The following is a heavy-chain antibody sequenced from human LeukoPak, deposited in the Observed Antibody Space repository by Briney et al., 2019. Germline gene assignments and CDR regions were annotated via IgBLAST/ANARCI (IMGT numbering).Heavy chain of an antibody. D-gene: IGHD6-19*01. CDR1: GYSFTSYW. Sequence: GESLQISCQGSGYSFTSYWIGWVRQMPGKGLEWMGIIYPGDSDTRYSPSFQGQVTISADKSISTAYLQWSSLKASDTAMYYCARLKSSGWGSGHDWFDPWGQGTLVTVSS. CDR3: ARLKSSGWGSGHDWFDP. CDR2: IYPGDSDT. V-gene: IGHV5-51*01. J-gene: IGHJ5*02.